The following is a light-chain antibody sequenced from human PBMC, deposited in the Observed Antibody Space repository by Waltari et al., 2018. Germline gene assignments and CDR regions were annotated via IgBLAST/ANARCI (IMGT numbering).Light chain of an antibody. CDR2: VNSYGRH. V-gene: IGLV4-69*01. CDR1: SGHNHNA. CDR3: QTWGTGTWV. Sequence: QPVLTQPPSASASLGASVKLICTLSSGHNHNATAWHQPQPEQRPRFLMKVNSYGRHSKGDGIPDRFSGSSSGTEGYLIISGLQSEDEADYYCQTWGTGTWVFGGGTRLTVL. J-gene: IGLJ3*02.